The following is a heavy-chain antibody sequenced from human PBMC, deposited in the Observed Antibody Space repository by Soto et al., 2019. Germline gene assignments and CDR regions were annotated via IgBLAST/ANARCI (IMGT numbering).Heavy chain of an antibody. D-gene: IGHD2-21*01. V-gene: IGHV3-30*18. CDR3: AKDGGDGYLDY. CDR2: ISYDGSNK. J-gene: IGHJ4*02. Sequence: QVQLVESGGGVVQPGRSLRLSWAASGFTFSSYGMHWVRQAPGKGLEWVAVISYDGSNKYYADSVKGRFTIFRDNSKNTLYLQMNSLRAEDTAVYYCAKDGGDGYLDYWGQGTLVTVSS. CDR1: GFTFSSYG.